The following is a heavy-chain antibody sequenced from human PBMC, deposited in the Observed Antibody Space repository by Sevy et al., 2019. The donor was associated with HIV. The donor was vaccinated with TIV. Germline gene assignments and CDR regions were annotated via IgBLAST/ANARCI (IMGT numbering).Heavy chain of an antibody. V-gene: IGHV4-59*08. J-gene: IGHJ4*02. CDR3: AGENAWGRGYS. Sequence: SETLSLTCTVSGGSITSLYWNWIQQPPGKGLEWIANIYYNGNINYNPSLKSRVTLSLDTSKNQFSLRLSSVTAADTAMYYCAGENAWGRGYSWGQGTLVTVSS. CDR1: GGSITSLY. D-gene: IGHD1-26*01. CDR2: IYYNGNI.